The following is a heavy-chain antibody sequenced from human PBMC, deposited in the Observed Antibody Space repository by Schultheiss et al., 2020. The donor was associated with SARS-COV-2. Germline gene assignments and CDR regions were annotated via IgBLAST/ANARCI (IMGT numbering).Heavy chain of an antibody. D-gene: IGHD2-15*01. CDR2: ISGSCQTT. CDR1: GFTFNIYA. Sequence: GESLKISCVASGFTFNIYAMNWVRQAPGKGLEWVSTISGSCQTTYYADSAKGRFTISRDNSKNTLYLQMNSLRAEDTAMYYCARDLGYCSGDRCYYYGMDVGGQGTTVTVSS. CDR3: ARDLGYCSGDRCYYYGMDV. V-gene: IGHV3-23*01. J-gene: IGHJ6*02.